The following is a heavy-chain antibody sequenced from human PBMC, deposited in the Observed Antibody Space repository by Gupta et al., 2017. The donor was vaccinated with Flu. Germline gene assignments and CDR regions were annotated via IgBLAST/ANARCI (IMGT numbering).Heavy chain of an antibody. CDR1: GHTFRHHS. D-gene: IGHD2-8*02. V-gene: IGHV1-46*01. Sequence: QVQLVQSGTEVKRPGASVTVSCKASGHTFRHHSIHWVRQAPGQGLEWMGRVNPSGGRTTYAQNFQGRLTMTADTPTSTVYMELTSLRFEDTAVFYCAGRTGGTSDFHYWGQGTLVTVSS. CDR2: VNPSGGRT. J-gene: IGHJ4*02. CDR3: AGRTGGTSDFHY.